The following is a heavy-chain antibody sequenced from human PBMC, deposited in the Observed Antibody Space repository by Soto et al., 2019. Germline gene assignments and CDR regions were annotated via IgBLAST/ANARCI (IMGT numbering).Heavy chain of an antibody. CDR3: ARDPDEVVGTDYHYYGMDV. CDR2: ILPVFGTT. D-gene: IGHD1-26*01. Sequence: SVKVSCKASGDTSSNYGVSWVQQAPGQGLEWMGGILPVFGTTTYARNFQGRITITADKSTSTVYMELTSLRSDDTATYYCARDPDEVVGTDYHYYGMDVWDQGATVTVSS. J-gene: IGHJ6*02. V-gene: IGHV1-69*06. CDR1: GDTSSNYG.